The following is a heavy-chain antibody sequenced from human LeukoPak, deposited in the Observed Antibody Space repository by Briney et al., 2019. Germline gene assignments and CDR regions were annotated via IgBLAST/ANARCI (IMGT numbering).Heavy chain of an antibody. CDR2: INAGNGNT. V-gene: IGHV1-3*01. J-gene: IGHJ4*02. CDR3: ARRHSYGSGFDY. CDR1: GCTFTSNA. D-gene: IGHD5-18*01. Sequence: GASVKVSCKASGCTFTSNAMHWVRQAPGQRLEWMGWINAGNGNTKYSQKFQGRVTITRDTSASTAYMELSSLRSEDTAVYYCARRHSYGSGFDYWGQGTLVTVSS.